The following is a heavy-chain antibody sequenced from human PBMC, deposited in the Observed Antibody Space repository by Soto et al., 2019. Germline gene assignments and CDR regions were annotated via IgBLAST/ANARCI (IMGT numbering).Heavy chain of an antibody. V-gene: IGHV4-34*01. D-gene: IGHD2-15*01. J-gene: IGHJ4*02. Sequence: SETLPLTSAVYGGTFSNYYWTWIRQPPGKGLEWIGEINHTGNTNYNPSLKSRVTISVGTSKKQFSLNLSSVTAADTALYYWARVSGGYYDYWGQGALVTVSS. CDR2: INHTGNT. CDR1: GGTFSNYY. CDR3: ARVSGGYYDY.